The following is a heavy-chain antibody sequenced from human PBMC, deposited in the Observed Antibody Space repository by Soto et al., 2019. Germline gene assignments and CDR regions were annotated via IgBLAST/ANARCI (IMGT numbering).Heavy chain of an antibody. Sequence: QVQLVQSGAEVKKPGASVKVSCKASGYTFTNYGINWVRQAPGQGLEWLGWVSAYNAERRYAQRVQARVIMTTDTSTTTAYKELRSLRSDDTAVYYCSRGTSIPASGDYWGQGTLVTVSS. V-gene: IGHV1-18*01. D-gene: IGHD6-6*01. CDR3: SRGTSIPASGDY. CDR1: GYTFTNYG. J-gene: IGHJ4*01. CDR2: VSAYNAER.